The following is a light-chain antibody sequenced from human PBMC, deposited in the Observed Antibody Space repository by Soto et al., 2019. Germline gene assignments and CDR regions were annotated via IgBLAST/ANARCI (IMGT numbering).Light chain of an antibody. CDR2: GAS. V-gene: IGKV3-20*01. J-gene: IGKJ1*01. Sequence: DIVLTQSPGTVSLSPGERATLSFRASQSVSSIYLAWYQHKPGQAPRLLIYGASSRATGIPDRFSGSGSGTDFTLTISRLEPEDFAVYYCQQYGSSPRTFGQGTKVDI. CDR3: QQYGSSPRT. CDR1: QSVSSIY.